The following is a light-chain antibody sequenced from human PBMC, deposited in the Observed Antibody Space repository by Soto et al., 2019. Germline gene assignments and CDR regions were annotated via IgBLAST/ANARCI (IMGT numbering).Light chain of an antibody. CDR2: AAS. Sequence: DIQMTQSPSSLSASVGDRVTITCRASQTINTYLNWYQQKPGKAPKLLIHAASSLQSGVPSRFSGSGSGTDFTLTISSLQPEHFATYYCQQSYRAPLTFGPGTKVDIK. V-gene: IGKV1-39*01. CDR3: QQSYRAPLT. CDR1: QTINTY. J-gene: IGKJ3*01.